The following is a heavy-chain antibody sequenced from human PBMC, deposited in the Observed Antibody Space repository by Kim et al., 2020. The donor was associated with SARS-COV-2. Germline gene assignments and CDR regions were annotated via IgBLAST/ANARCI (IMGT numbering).Heavy chain of an antibody. J-gene: IGHJ4*02. Sequence: GGSLRLSCAASGFTFSDYYMSWIRQAPGKGLEWVSYISSSGTTIYYADSVKGRFTISRDNAKNSVYLQMNSLRAEDTAVYYCARDESNYYGSGSSYPIDYWGQGTLVTVSS. CDR3: ARDESNYYGSGSSYPIDY. V-gene: IGHV3-11*04. CDR2: ISSSGTTI. CDR1: GFTFSDYY. D-gene: IGHD3-10*01.